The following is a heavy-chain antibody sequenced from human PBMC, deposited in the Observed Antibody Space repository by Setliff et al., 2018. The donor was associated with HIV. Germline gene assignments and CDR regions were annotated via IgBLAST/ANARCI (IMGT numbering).Heavy chain of an antibody. CDR3: ARDAPTVYANGWFDP. J-gene: IGHJ5*02. V-gene: IGHV4-38-2*02. CDR1: GYSISSGFY. CDR2: IYHSGST. Sequence: SETLSLTCAVSGYSISSGFYWGWIRQPPGKGLEWIGSIYHSGSTYYNPSLRSRLTISVDTSKNQFSLKLSSVTAADTAVYYCARDAPTVYANGWFDPWGQGTLVTVSS. D-gene: IGHD2-8*01.